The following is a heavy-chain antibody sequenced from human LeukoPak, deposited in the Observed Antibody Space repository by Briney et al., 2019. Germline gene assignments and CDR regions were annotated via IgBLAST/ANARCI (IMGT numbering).Heavy chain of an antibody. D-gene: IGHD3-22*01. Sequence: ASVKVSCKASGYTFTSYGISWVRQAPGQGLEWMGWISAYNGNTNYAQKLQGRVTMTRDTSISTAYMELSRLRSDDTAVYYCARDLYYDSSGNWFDPWGQGTLVTVSS. CDR2: ISAYNGNT. CDR1: GYTFTSYG. CDR3: ARDLYYDSSGNWFDP. V-gene: IGHV1-18*01. J-gene: IGHJ5*02.